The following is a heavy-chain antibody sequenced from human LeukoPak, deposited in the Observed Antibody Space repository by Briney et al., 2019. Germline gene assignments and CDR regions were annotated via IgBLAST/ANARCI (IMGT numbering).Heavy chain of an antibody. CDR2: IYYSGRT. CDR1: GGSFTTNSW. Sequence: SQTLSLTCGVSGGSFTTNSWWSWIRRPPGKGLEWIGYIYYSGRTNYNSSLKSRVTISVDTSKNQFSLKLSSVTAADTAVYYCARGLSVGNYYDSSGLNNWFDPWGQGTLVTVSS. J-gene: IGHJ5*02. CDR3: ARGLSVGNYYDSSGLNNWFDP. D-gene: IGHD3-22*01. V-gene: IGHV4-61*01.